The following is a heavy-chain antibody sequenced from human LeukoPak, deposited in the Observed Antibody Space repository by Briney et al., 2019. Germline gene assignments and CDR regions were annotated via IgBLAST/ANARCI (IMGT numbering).Heavy chain of an antibody. CDR2: ISDYNGNT. Sequence: ASVKVSCQASGYTFTSYGISWVRQAPGQGLEWMGRISDYNGNTNYAQKLQGRVTMTTDTSTSTAYMELRSLRSDDTAVYYCARGFLSGYYSRNYYFDYWGQGTLVTVSS. D-gene: IGHD3-3*01. CDR3: ARGFLSGYYSRNYYFDY. J-gene: IGHJ4*02. V-gene: IGHV1-18*01. CDR1: GYTFTSYG.